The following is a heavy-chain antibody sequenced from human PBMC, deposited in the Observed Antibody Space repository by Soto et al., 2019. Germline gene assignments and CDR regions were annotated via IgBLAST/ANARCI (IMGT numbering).Heavy chain of an antibody. V-gene: IGHV3-30-3*01. CDR2: ISYDGDNK. J-gene: IGHJ6*02. CDR3: ARGTTTAAFSAMDV. D-gene: IGHD2-2*01. Sequence: QVQLVESGGGVVQPGRSLRLSCAASGFTFSYHALNWVRQAPGKGLEWVAVISYDGDNKYIAESVKGRFTISRANSKNTVSLQMNRLSAEDTAMYFCARGTTTAAFSAMDVWGQGTTVTVSS. CDR1: GFTFSYHA.